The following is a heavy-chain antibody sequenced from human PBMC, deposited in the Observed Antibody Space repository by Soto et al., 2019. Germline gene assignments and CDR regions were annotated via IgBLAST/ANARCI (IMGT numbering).Heavy chain of an antibody. D-gene: IGHD2-15*01. CDR1: GFTFSSYV. CDR2: ISSSTSYI. CDR3: AGGVWSGGNCYSKYYYYYMDV. Sequence: GGSLRFSCAASGFTFSSYVMNWVRQAPGKGLEWVSSISSSTSYIYYADSVKGRFTISRDNAKNSLYLQMNSLRAEDTAVYYCAGGVWSGGNCYSKYYYYYMDVWGKGTTVTVSS. J-gene: IGHJ6*03. V-gene: IGHV3-21*01.